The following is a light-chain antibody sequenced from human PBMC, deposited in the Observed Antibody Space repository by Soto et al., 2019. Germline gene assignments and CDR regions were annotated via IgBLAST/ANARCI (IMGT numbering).Light chain of an antibody. CDR2: GAS. J-gene: IGKJ1*01. CDR3: QQYGSSPPWT. CDR1: QSVSSSY. V-gene: IGKV3-20*01. Sequence: EIVLTQSPGTLSLSPGERATLSCRASQSVSSSYLACYQQKPGQAPRLLIYGASSRATGIPDRFSGSGSGTDFTLTISRLEPADVAVYYCQQYGSSPPWTVGRGTKVEIK.